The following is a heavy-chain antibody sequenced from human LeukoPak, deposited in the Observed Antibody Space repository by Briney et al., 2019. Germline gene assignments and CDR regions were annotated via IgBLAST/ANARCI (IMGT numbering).Heavy chain of an antibody. D-gene: IGHD5-24*01. CDR2: INSDGSST. J-gene: IGHJ4*02. Sequence: EGYVRLSVAACGVGFRSCCRRWVRQAPGKGLVWVSRINSDGSSTSYADSVKGRFTISRDNAKNTLYLQMNSLRAEDTAVYYCARDGYLNGYNYAFDYWGQGTLVTVSS. CDR1: GVGFRSCC. CDR3: ARDGYLNGYNYAFDY. V-gene: IGHV3-74*01.